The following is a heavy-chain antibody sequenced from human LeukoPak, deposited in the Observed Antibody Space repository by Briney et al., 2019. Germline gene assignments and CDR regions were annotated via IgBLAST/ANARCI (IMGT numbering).Heavy chain of an antibody. Sequence: GGSLRLSCAASGFTFSNYAMSWVRQAPGKGLEWVSAIGGSGSSTYYADSVKDRFTISRDNSKNTLYLQMNSLRAEDTALYYCAKDRVVVVPAAMGNWFDPWGQGTLVTVSS. CDR3: AKDRVVVVPAAMGNWFDP. D-gene: IGHD2-2*01. CDR1: GFTFSNYA. CDR2: IGGSGSST. V-gene: IGHV3-23*01. J-gene: IGHJ5*02.